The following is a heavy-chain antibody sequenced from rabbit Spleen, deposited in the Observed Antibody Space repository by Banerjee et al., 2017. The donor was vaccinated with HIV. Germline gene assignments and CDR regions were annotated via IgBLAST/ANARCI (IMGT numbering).Heavy chain of an antibody. CDR3: ARFYAGYGDFGYAAM. D-gene: IGHD7-1*01. Sequence: QSLEESGGDLVKPGASLTLTCTASGVSFSFNSYMCWVRQAPGKGLEWIACIDTGSAGTTYYASWAKGRLTISKTSSTTVTLQMTSLTAADTATYFCARFYAGYGDFGYAAMWGPGTLVTVS. J-gene: IGHJ6*01. CDR2: IDTGSAGTT. CDR1: GVSFSFNSY. V-gene: IGHV1S40*01.